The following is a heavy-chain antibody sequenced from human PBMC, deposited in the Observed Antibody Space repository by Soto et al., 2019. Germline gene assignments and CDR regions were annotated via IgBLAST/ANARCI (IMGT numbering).Heavy chain of an antibody. CDR3: ARAKDTAMVFDY. Sequence: KTGGSLRLSCAASGFTFSDYYMSWIRQAPGKGLEWVSYISSSGSTIYYADSVKGRFTISRDNAKNSLYLQMNSLRAEDTAVYYCARAKDTAMVFDYWGQGTLVTVSS. D-gene: IGHD5-18*01. J-gene: IGHJ4*02. CDR2: ISSSGSTI. CDR1: GFTFSDYY. V-gene: IGHV3-11*01.